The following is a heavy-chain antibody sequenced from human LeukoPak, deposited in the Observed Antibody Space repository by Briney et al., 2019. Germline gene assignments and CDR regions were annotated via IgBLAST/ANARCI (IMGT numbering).Heavy chain of an antibody. V-gene: IGHV1-18*01. CDR3: ARDLQPIVVVHKADAFDI. D-gene: IGHD3-22*01. Sequence: ASVNVSCKASGYTFTSYGISWVRQAAGQGLEWMGWISAYNGNTNYAQKLQGRVTMTTDTSTSTAYMELRSLRSDDTAVYYCARDLQPIVVVHKADAFDIWGQGTMVTVSS. CDR2: ISAYNGNT. J-gene: IGHJ3*02. CDR1: GYTFTSYG.